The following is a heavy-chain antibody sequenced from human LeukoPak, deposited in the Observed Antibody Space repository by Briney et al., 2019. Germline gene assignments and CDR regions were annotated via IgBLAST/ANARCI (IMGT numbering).Heavy chain of an antibody. V-gene: IGHV3-33*01. D-gene: IGHD3-22*01. CDR3: AREHPGYYYDSSGYRHAFDI. Sequence: PGGSLRLSCAASGFTFRSYGMHWVRQAPGKGLEWVAVIWYDGSNKYYADSVKGRFTISRDNSKNTLYLQMNSLRAEDTAVYYCAREHPGYYYDSSGYRHAFDIWGQGTMVTVSS. J-gene: IGHJ3*02. CDR2: IWYDGSNK. CDR1: GFTFRSYG.